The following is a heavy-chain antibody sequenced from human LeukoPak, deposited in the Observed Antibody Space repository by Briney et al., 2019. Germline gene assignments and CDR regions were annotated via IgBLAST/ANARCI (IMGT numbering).Heavy chain of an antibody. Sequence: SETLSLTCTVSGGSISSHYWSWIRQPPGKGLERIGYIYYSGSTNYNPSLKSRVTISVDTSKSQFSLNLTSMTAADTAVYYCARGGGSFDYWGQGTLVTVSS. CDR1: GGSISSHY. J-gene: IGHJ4*02. CDR3: ARGGGSFDY. CDR2: IYYSGST. V-gene: IGHV4-59*11. D-gene: IGHD1-26*01.